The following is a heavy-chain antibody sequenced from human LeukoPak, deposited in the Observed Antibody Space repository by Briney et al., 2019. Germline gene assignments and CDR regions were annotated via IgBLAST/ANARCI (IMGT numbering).Heavy chain of an antibody. V-gene: IGHV4-38-2*02. Sequence: SETLSLTCTVSGYSISSGYYWGWIRQPPGKGLEWIGSIYHSGSTYYNPSLKSRVTISVDTSKNQFSLKLSSVTAADTAVYYCARDFSYYYDSSGYYPAIDYWGQGTLVTVSS. J-gene: IGHJ4*02. CDR1: GYSISSGYY. CDR2: IYHSGST. D-gene: IGHD3-22*01. CDR3: ARDFSYYYDSSGYYPAIDY.